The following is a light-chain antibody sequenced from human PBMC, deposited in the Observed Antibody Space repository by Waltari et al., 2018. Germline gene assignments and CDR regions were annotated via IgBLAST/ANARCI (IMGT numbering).Light chain of an antibody. V-gene: IGKV4-1*01. CDR2: WAA. J-gene: IGKJ1*01. CDR3: LQECNGPRT. Sequence: DIVMTQSPDSLAVSLGERATMNCKSSQSVLYSSNNKHHLAWYQQKPGQPPKLLIYWAATRESGVPDRFSGSGSGTDFTLTISSLQAEDVAVYYCLQECNGPRTFGQGTKVEIK. CDR1: QSVLYSSNNKHH.